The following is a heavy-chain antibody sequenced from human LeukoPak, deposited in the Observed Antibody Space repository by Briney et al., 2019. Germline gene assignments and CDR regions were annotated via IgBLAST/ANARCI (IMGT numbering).Heavy chain of an antibody. V-gene: IGHV3-74*01. CDR3: ARDFDMGITPGDDSDF. J-gene: IGHJ4*02. D-gene: IGHD3-9*01. CDR1: GFSFRKYW. CDR2: IKEDGTYT. Sequence: GGSLRLSCAASGFSFRKYWMHWVRQTPGEGLVWVARIKEDGTYTSYADSVKGRFTISRDNARNTVFLQMNSLRAEDTAVYYCARDFDMGITPGDDSDFWGQGTLVTVSS.